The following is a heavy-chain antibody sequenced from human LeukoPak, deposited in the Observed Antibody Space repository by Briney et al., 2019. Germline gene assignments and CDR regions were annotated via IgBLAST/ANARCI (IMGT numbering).Heavy chain of an antibody. J-gene: IGHJ5*02. CDR1: GLNFSSYS. D-gene: IGHD6-19*01. CDR3: ARDIVSSSGWYWFDP. Sequence: GGSLRLSCAASGLNFSSYSMNWVGQAPGKGLELVSSISSSSSYIYYADSVKGRFTISRDNAKNSLYLQMNSLRAEDTAVYYCARDIVSSSGWYWFDPWGQGTLVTVSS. CDR2: ISSSSSYI. V-gene: IGHV3-21*01.